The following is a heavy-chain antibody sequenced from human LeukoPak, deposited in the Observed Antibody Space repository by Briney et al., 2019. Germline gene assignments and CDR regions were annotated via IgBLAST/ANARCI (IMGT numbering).Heavy chain of an antibody. V-gene: IGHV1-18*01. D-gene: IGHD6-19*01. J-gene: IGHJ4*02. Sequence: ASVKVSCKASGYTFTSYGISWVRQAPGQGLEWMGWISAYNGNTNYAQKLQGRVTMTTDTSTSTAYMELRSLRSDDTAVYYCARDSSGWYKVAFDYWGQGTLVTVSS. CDR1: GYTFTSYG. CDR3: ARDSSGWYKVAFDY. CDR2: ISAYNGNT.